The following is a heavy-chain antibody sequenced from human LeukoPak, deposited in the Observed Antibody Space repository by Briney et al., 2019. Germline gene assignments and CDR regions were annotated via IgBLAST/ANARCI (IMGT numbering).Heavy chain of an antibody. D-gene: IGHD2-2*01. V-gene: IGHV4-34*01. CDR3: ASLCSSTSWGYYYYGMDV. CDR1: GGSFSGYY. Sequence: SETLSLTCAVYGGSFSGYYWSWIRQPPGKGLEWIGEINHSGSTNYNPSLKSRVTISVDTSKNQFSLKLSSVTAADTAVYYCASLCSSTSWGYYYYGMDVWGQETTVTVSS. CDR2: INHSGST. J-gene: IGHJ6*02.